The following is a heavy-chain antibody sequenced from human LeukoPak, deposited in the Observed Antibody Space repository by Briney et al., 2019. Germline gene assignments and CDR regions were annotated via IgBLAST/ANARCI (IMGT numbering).Heavy chain of an antibody. CDR1: GFTFSNYG. Sequence: PGGSLRLSCAASGFTFSNYGMHWVRQAPGKGLEWVAVISYDESDKYYADSVKGRFTISRDNSKNTLYLQMNSLRVEDTAVYYCAKEGGRLRFGEYSPYYFDYWGQGTLVTVSS. D-gene: IGHD3-10*01. J-gene: IGHJ4*02. CDR2: ISYDESDK. CDR3: AKEGGRLRFGEYSPYYFDY. V-gene: IGHV3-30*18.